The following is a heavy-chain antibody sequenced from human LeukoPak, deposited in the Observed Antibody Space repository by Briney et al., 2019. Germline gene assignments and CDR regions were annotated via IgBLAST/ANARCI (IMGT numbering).Heavy chain of an antibody. CDR3: ARDGCSSTSCYKGNAFDV. V-gene: IGHV3-48*04. Sequence: GGSLRRCYGASGGTFRNYSVNWVLQAPGKGLEWVSYISNSSSTIYYADSVKGRFPISRDNAKNSLYLQMNSLRAEDTAVYYCARDGCSSTSCYKGNAFDVWGQGTMVTVSS. CDR1: GGTFRNYS. CDR2: ISNSSSTI. J-gene: IGHJ3*01. D-gene: IGHD2-2*02.